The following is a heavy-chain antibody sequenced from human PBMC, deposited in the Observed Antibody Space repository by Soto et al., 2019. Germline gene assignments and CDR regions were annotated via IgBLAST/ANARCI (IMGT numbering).Heavy chain of an antibody. J-gene: IGHJ4*02. V-gene: IGHV4-39*01. CDR3: ATPTFYTAMVPD. Sequence: QLQLQESGPGLVKPSETLSLTCTVSGGSISSSSYYWGWIRQPPGKGLEWIGSIYYSGSTFYNPSLKSRVTISVDTSKTQFALKLSSVTAADTAVYYGATPTFYTAMVPDWGQGTLVTVSS. D-gene: IGHD5-18*01. CDR2: IYYSGST. CDR1: GGSISSSSYY.